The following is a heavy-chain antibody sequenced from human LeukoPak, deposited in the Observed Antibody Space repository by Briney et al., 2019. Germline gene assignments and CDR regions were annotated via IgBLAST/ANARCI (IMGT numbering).Heavy chain of an antibody. CDR2: INHSGST. J-gene: IGHJ5*02. CDR1: GGSSSGYY. Sequence: SETLSLTCAVYGGSSSGYYWSWIRQPPGKGLEWIGEINHSGSTNYNPSLKSRVTISVDTSKNQFSLKLSSVTAADTAAYYCARGLIYYDSSGYYYFGGWFDPWGQGTLVTVSS. V-gene: IGHV4-34*01. CDR3: ARGLIYYDSSGYYYFGGWFDP. D-gene: IGHD3-22*01.